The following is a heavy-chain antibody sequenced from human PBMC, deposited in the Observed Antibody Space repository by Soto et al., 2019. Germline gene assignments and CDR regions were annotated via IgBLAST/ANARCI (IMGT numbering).Heavy chain of an antibody. V-gene: IGHV5-51*01. J-gene: IGHJ4*02. CDR2: IFPRDSDT. D-gene: IGHD3-16*01. Sequence: GESLKISCKGSGYSFTRYWIAWVRQMPGEGLEWMGIIFPRDSDTRYSPSLQGQVTISADTSITTAYLQWSSLKASDTAMYYCARSYYDERGYLFDFWGQGTLVTVSS. CDR3: ARSYYDERGYLFDF. CDR1: GYSFTRYW.